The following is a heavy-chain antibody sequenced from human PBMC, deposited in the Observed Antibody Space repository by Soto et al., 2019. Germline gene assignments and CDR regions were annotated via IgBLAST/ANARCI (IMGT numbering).Heavy chain of an antibody. J-gene: IGHJ6*02. CDR1: GFTFSSYV. D-gene: IGHD3-3*01. CDR2: VHYDGTKK. Sequence: QVQLVESGGGVVQPGTSLRLSCAPSGFTFSSYVMHWVRQAPGKGLEWVAVVHYDGTKKYYADSVRGRFTISRDNSENILYLQMNSLRPDDTAVYFCARETSYDFWSGPQKMDVWGQGTTVTVSS. CDR3: ARETSYDFWSGPQKMDV. V-gene: IGHV3-33*01.